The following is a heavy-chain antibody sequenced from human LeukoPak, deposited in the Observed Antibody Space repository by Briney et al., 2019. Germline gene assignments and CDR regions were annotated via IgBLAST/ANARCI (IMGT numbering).Heavy chain of an antibody. CDR3: ASSGSYRFDY. D-gene: IGHD1-26*01. Sequence: GGSLRLSCAASGFTFSSYSMNWVRQAPGKGLEWVSHITASGTAMFYADSVKGRFTISRDNAKNSLYLQMNSLRDEDTAVYYCASSGSYRFDYWGQGTLVTVTS. CDR1: GFTFSSYS. J-gene: IGHJ4*02. V-gene: IGHV3-48*02. CDR2: ITASGTAM.